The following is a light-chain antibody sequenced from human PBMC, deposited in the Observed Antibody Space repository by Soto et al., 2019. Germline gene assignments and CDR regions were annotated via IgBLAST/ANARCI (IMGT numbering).Light chain of an antibody. Sequence: QSALTQPASVSGSPGQSITISCTGASSDVGGYNYVSWYQQHPGKAPKLMIYGVSNRPSGVSYRFSGSKSGNTPSLTISGLQAEDEADYYCSSHTTSSTLVVFGGGTKVTVL. V-gene: IGLV2-14*01. CDR2: GVS. CDR3: SSHTTSSTLVV. CDR1: SSDVGGYNY. J-gene: IGLJ2*01.